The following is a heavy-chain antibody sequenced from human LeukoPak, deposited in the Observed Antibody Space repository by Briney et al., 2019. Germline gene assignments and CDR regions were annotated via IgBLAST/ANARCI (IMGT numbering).Heavy chain of an antibody. CDR3: ARGFGSELDY. Sequence: PSETLSLTCAVYGGSISSYYWSWIRQPPGKGLEWIGYIYYSGSTNYNPSLKSRVTISVDTSKNQFSLKLSSVTAADTAVYYCARGFGSELDYWGQGTLVTVSS. D-gene: IGHD3-10*01. V-gene: IGHV4-59*01. CDR2: IYYSGST. J-gene: IGHJ4*02. CDR1: GGSISSYY.